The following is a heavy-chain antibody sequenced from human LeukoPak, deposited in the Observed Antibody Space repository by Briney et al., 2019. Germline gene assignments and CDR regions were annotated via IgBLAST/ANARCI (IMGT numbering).Heavy chain of an antibody. Sequence: SETLSLTCANYGWPVSGVFWSWIRQPPGKGLEWVGEINHSGSTNYNPSLKSRVTISIDTSKNKFSLKLTSVTAADTAVYYCARASYYNDATRYNLAFFGPWGQGPLVTVSS. CDR2: INHSGST. V-gene: IGHV4-34*01. CDR1: GWPVSGVF. D-gene: IGHD3-10*01. CDR3: ARASYYNDATRYNLAFFGP. J-gene: IGHJ5*02.